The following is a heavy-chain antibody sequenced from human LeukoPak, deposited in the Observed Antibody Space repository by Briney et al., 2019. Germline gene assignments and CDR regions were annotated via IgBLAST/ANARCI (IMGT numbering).Heavy chain of an antibody. V-gene: IGHV3-74*01. D-gene: IGHD3-10*01. CDR3: ACGSGSYYSPGRYFDY. Sequence: GGSLRLSCAASGFTFSSYWMHWVRHAPGKGLVWVSRINSDGSSTSYADSVKGRFTISRDNAKNTLYLQMNSLRAEDTAVYYCACGSGSYYSPGRYFDYWGQGTLVTVSS. CDR2: INSDGSST. J-gene: IGHJ4*02. CDR1: GFTFSSYW.